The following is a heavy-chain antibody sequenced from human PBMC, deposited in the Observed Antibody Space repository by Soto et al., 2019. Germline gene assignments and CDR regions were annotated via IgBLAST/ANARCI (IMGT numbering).Heavy chain of an antibody. J-gene: IGHJ5*02. V-gene: IGHV3-53*01. D-gene: IGHD3-9*01. CDR2: IYSGGST. Sequence: GGSLRLSCAASGFTVSSNYMSWVRQAPGKGLKKVSVIYSGGSTYYADSVKGRFTISRDNSKNTLYLQMNSLRAEDTAVYYCARSPNYDILTGYYSAEHWFDPWGQGTLVTVS. CDR1: GFTVSSNY. CDR3: ARSPNYDILTGYYSAEHWFDP.